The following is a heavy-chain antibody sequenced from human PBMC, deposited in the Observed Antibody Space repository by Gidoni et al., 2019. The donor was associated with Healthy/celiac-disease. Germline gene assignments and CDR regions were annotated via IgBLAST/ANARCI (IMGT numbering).Heavy chain of an antibody. V-gene: IGHV3-9*01. CDR1: GFTFDDYA. CDR2: ITWNSGSI. J-gene: IGHJ4*02. CDR3: AKGLTQWFNFFDY. D-gene: IGHD2-8*01. Sequence: EVQLVESGGGLVQPGRSLRLSCAASGFTFDDYAMHWVRQAPGKGLEWVSGITWNSGSIGYADSVKGRFTISRDNAKNSLYLQMNSLRAEDTALYYCAKGLTQWFNFFDYWGQGTLVTVSS.